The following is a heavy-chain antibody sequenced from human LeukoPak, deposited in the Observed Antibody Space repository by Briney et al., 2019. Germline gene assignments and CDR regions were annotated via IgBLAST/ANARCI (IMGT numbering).Heavy chain of an antibody. CDR3: ASEYCGGDCSDYYYYGMDV. V-gene: IGHV3-48*03. CDR2: ISSSGSTI. D-gene: IGHD2-21*02. Sequence: GGSLRLSCAASGLTFSSYAMSWVRQAPGKGLEWVSYISSSGSTIYYADSVKGRFTISRDNAKNSLYLQMNSLRAEDTAVYYCASEYCGGDCSDYYYYGMDVWGQGTTVTVSS. CDR1: GLTFSSYA. J-gene: IGHJ6*02.